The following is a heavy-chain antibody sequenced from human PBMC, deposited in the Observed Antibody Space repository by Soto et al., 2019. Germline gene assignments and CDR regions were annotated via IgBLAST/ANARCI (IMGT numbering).Heavy chain of an antibody. D-gene: IGHD2-15*01. CDR1: GYSFTSYW. CDR3: ASRPVVAADYYYYGMDV. Sequence: PGESLKISCKGSGYSFTSYWISWVRQMPGKGLEWMGRIDPSDSYTNYSPSFQGHVTISADKSISTAYLQWSSLKASDTAMYYCASRPVVAADYYYYGMDVWGLGTTVTVS. J-gene: IGHJ6*02. V-gene: IGHV5-10-1*01. CDR2: IDPSDSYT.